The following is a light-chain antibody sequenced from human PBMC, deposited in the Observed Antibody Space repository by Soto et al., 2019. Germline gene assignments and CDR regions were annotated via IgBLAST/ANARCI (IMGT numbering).Light chain of an antibody. CDR1: QSVSSSF. V-gene: IGKV3-20*01. CDR2: GAS. Sequence: EIVLTQSPGTLSLSPGERATLPCRASQSVSSSFLAWYQQQPGQAPRLLIYGASSRATGIPDRFSGSGSGTDFTLTINRLEPEDFAVYYCHQYGSSPLTFGGGTKVEIE. J-gene: IGKJ4*01. CDR3: HQYGSSPLT.